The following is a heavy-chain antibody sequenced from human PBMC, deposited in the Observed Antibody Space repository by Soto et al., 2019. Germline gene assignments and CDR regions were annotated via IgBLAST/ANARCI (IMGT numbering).Heavy chain of an antibody. V-gene: IGHV3-30-3*01. CDR1: GFTFSSYS. Sequence: SGGSLRLSCAASGFTFSSYSIHWVRQAPCKGLEWVAVISYDGSNKYYADSVKGRFTISRDNSKNTLYLQMNSLRAEDTAVYYCAREEYSRWLGPYYYYGMDVWGQGTTVTVCS. CDR2: ISYDGSNK. J-gene: IGHJ6*02. D-gene: IGHD6-6*01. CDR3: AREEYSRWLGPYYYYGMDV.